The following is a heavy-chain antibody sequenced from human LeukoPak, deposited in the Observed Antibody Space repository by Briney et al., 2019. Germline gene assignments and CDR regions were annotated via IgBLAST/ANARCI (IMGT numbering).Heavy chain of an antibody. V-gene: IGHV1-24*01. J-gene: IGHJ5*02. CDR3: ARDPSSSSVRFDP. CDR2: FDPEDGET. CDR1: GYTLTELS. D-gene: IGHD6-6*01. Sequence: ASVKVSCKVSGYTLTELSMHWVRQAPGKGLEWMGGFDPEDGETIYAQKFQGRVTMTRDTSTSTVYMELSSLRSEDTAVYYCARDPSSSSVRFDPWGQGTLVTVSS.